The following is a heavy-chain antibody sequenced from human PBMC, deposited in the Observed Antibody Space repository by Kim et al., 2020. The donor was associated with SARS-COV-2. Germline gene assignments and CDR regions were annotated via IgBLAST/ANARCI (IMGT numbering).Heavy chain of an antibody. Sequence: SETLSLTCTVSGVSISSYYWSWIRQPPGKGLEWIGYIYYSGSTNYNPSLKSRVTISVDTSKNQFSLKLSSVTAADTAVYYCARQAYYYDSSGYYLDAFD. CDR1: GVSISSYY. J-gene: IGHJ3*02. CDR2: IYYSGST. CDR3: ARQAYYYDSSGYYLDAFD. D-gene: IGHD3-22*01. V-gene: IGHV4-59*08.